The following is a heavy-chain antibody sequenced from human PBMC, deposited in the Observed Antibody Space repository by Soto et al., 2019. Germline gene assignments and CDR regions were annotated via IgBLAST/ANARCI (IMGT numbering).Heavy chain of an antibody. Sequence: SETLSLTCNVSGGSISSYYWSWIRQPPGKGLEWIGYIYYSGSTNYNPSLKSRVTISVDTSKNQFSLKLSSVTAADTAVYYCARCSRVLNYYYGMDVWGQGTTVTVSS. CDR1: GGSISSYY. D-gene: IGHD6-6*01. J-gene: IGHJ6*02. CDR2: IYYSGST. V-gene: IGHV4-59*01. CDR3: ARCSRVLNYYYGMDV.